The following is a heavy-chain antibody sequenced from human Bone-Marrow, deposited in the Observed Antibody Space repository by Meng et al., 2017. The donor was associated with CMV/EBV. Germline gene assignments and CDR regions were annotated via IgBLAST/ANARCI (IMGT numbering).Heavy chain of an antibody. CDR1: GFTFSSYG. J-gene: IGHJ6*02. D-gene: IGHD4-17*01. Sequence: GGSLRLSCAASGFTFSSYGMHWVRQAPGKGLEWVAFIRHDASTDSVKGRFTISRDNSKNMLYLQKNSLRVEDTAVYYCAKPILPYGPRVSYGMDVWGQGTTVTVSS. CDR3: AKPILPYGPRVSYGMDV. V-gene: IGHV3-30*02. CDR2: IRHDAST.